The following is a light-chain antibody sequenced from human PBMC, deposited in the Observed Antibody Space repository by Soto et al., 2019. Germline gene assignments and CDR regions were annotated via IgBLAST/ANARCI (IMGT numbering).Light chain of an antibody. CDR2: EVS. CDR3: SLYTSENAYV. J-gene: IGLJ1*01. Sequence: QSARSHSPSVSGSPGQSFTISCTGTSTDFVSYNRVSWYQQPPGTAPKLMIYEVSKRPSGVPDRFSGYKSGNTASLTISGLQAADEADYYCSLYTSENAYVFGTGTKVTVL. CDR1: STDFVSYNR. V-gene: IGLV2-18*01.